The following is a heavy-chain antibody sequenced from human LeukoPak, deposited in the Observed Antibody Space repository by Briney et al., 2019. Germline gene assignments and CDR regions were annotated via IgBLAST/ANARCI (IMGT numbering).Heavy chain of an antibody. V-gene: IGHV1-69*06. D-gene: IGHD1-1*01. CDR3: ARGQLERGAFDI. CDR2: IIPIFGTA. Sequence: SAKVSCKASGYTFTSYGISWVRQAPGQGLEWMGGIIPIFGTANYAQKFQGRVTITADKSTSTAYMELSSLRSEDTAVYYCARGQLERGAFDIWGQGTMVTVSS. J-gene: IGHJ3*02. CDR1: GYTFTSYG.